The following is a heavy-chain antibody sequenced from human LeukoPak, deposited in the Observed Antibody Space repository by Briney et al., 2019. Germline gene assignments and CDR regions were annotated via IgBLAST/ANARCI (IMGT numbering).Heavy chain of an antibody. CDR1: GYTFTSYA. Sequence: ASVKVSCKASGYTFTSYAMNWVRQAPGQGLEWMGWMNTNTGNPTYAQGFTGRFVFSLDTSVSTAYLQISSLKAEDTAVYYCARVALDYDFWSGYAGLYFDYWGQGTLVTVSS. CDR2: MNTNTGNP. D-gene: IGHD3-3*01. J-gene: IGHJ4*02. CDR3: ARVALDYDFWSGYAGLYFDY. V-gene: IGHV7-4-1*02.